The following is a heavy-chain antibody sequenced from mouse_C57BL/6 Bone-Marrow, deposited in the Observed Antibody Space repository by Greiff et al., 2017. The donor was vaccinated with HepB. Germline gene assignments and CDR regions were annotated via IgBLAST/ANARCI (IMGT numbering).Heavy chain of an antibody. CDR1: GFTFSDYY. CDR2: ISNGGGST. Sequence: EVQRVESGGGLVQPGGSLKLSCAASGFTFSDYYMYWVRQTPEKRLEWVAYISNGGGSTYYPDTVKGRFTISRDNAKNTLYLQMSRLKSEDTAMYYCARQIYDGYYDAMDYWGQGTSVTVSS. CDR3: ARQIYDGYYDAMDY. V-gene: IGHV5-12*01. D-gene: IGHD2-3*01. J-gene: IGHJ4*01.